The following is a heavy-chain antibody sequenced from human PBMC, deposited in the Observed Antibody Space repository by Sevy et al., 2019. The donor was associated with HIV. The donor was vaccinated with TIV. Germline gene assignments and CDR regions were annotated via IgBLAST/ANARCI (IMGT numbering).Heavy chain of an antibody. CDR1: GESFSGYY. V-gene: IGHV4-34*01. CDR2: IIHSGST. J-gene: IGHJ4*02. Sequence: ETLSLTCAVYGESFSGYYWSWIRQPPGKGLEWIGEIIHSGSTNYNPSLKSRVTISVDTSKNQFSPKLSSVTAADTAVYYCARGLSEFYYWGQGTLVTVSS. CDR3: ARGLSEFYY.